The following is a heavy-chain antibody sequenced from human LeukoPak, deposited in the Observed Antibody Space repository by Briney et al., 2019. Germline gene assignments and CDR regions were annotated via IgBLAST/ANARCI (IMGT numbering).Heavy chain of an antibody. D-gene: IGHD2-8*01. CDR1: GFTFSSSW. V-gene: IGHV3-7*01. Sequence: GGSLRLSCAASGFTFSSSWMTWVRQAPGKGLEWVASIREDGSEKTSVDSVKGRFTISRDNAKNSLYLQMDSLRAEDTAVYYCARGPTNGQAFDYWGQGTLVTVSS. CDR3: ARGPTNGQAFDY. CDR2: IREDGSEK. J-gene: IGHJ4*02.